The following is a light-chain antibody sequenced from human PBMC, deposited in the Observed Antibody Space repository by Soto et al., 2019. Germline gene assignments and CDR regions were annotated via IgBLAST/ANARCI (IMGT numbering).Light chain of an antibody. J-gene: IGKJ2*01. CDR2: GAS. V-gene: IGKV3-20*01. CDR1: QSVDSN. CDR3: QQYGSSLYT. Sequence: EILMTQSPATLSVSPGERATLSCRASQSVDSNLAWYQQKPGQAPRLLIYGASSRATGIPDRFSGSGSGTDFTLTISRLEPEDFAVYYCQQYGSSLYTFGQGTKLEIK.